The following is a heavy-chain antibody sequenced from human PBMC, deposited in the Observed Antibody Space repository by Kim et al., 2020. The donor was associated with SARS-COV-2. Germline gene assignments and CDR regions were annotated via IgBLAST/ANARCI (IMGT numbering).Heavy chain of an antibody. V-gene: IGHV5-51*01. Sequence: GESLKISCKGSGYSFTSYWIGWVRQMPGKGLEWMGIIYPGDSDTRYSPSFQGQVTISADKSISTAYLQWSSLKASDTAMYYCARTVKYYDILIGYLPYYFDYWGQGTLVTVSS. J-gene: IGHJ4*02. CDR3: ARTVKYYDILIGYLPYYFDY. CDR2: IYPGDSDT. D-gene: IGHD3-9*01. CDR1: GYSFTSYW.